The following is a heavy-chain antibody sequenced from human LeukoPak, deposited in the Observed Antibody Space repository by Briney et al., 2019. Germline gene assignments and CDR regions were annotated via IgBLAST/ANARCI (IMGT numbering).Heavy chain of an antibody. J-gene: IGHJ4*02. CDR2: ISYDGSNK. Sequence: GGSLRLSCAASGFTFSSYAMHWVREAPGRGVECVAVISYDGSNKYYADSVKGRFTISRDNSKNTLYLRMNSLRAEDTAVYYCARDADIVATTLRHAGFDYWGQGTLVTVSS. CDR3: ARDADIVATTLRHAGFDY. V-gene: IGHV3-30*01. CDR1: GFTFSSYA. D-gene: IGHD5-12*01.